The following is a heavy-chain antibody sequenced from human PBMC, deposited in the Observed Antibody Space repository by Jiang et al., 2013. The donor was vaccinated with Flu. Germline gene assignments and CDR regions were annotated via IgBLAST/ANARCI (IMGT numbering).Heavy chain of an antibody. CDR1: GDSFSNYW. CDR2: IQTRDSDT. Sequence: KKPGESLKISCKGSGDSFSNYWIAWVRQTPGKGLEWMGIIQTRDSDTRRSPSFQGQVTISADRSISTAYLQWRSLKASDTALYYCARSLYDSSGYYLIGFDIWGQGTMVTVSS. D-gene: IGHD3-22*01. V-gene: IGHV5-51*01. CDR3: ARSLYDSSGYYLIGFDI. J-gene: IGHJ3*02.